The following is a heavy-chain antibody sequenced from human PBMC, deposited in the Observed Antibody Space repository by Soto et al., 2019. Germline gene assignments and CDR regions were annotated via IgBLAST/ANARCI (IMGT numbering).Heavy chain of an antibody. Sequence: PGGSLRLSXAASGFTFRSYWTSWVRQAPGKGLEWVASIKQDGSEKYYVDSVKGRFTISRDNAKNSLYLQMNSLRAEDTAVYYCARDSSTAVADYWGQGTLVTVSS. CDR2: IKQDGSEK. CDR1: GFTFRSYW. J-gene: IGHJ4*02. D-gene: IGHD6-19*01. CDR3: ARDSSTAVADY. V-gene: IGHV3-7*03.